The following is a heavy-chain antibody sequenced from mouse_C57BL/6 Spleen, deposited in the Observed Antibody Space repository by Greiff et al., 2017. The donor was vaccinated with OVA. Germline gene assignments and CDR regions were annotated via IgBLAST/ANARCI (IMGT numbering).Heavy chain of an antibody. CDR2: IRNKANGYTT. Sequence: EVKLVESGGGLVQPGGSLSLSCAASGFTFTDYYLSWVRQPPGKALEWLGFIRNKANGYTTEYSASVKGRFTISRDNSQSILYLQMNALRAEDSATYYCARANWDPYWYFDVWGTGTTVTVSS. CDR1: GFTFTDYY. J-gene: IGHJ1*03. V-gene: IGHV7-3*01. CDR3: ARANWDPYWYFDV. D-gene: IGHD4-1*01.